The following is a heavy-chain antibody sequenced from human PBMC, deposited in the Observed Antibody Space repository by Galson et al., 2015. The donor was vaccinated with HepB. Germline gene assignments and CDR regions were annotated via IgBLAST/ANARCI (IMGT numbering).Heavy chain of an antibody. Sequence: CAISGDSVSSNSAAWNWIRQSPSRGLEWLGRTHYRSKWYSDYAVSVNSRLTINPDTSKNQFSLHLSSATPDDTAVYYCAREFVALDYWGQGTLVTVSS. J-gene: IGHJ4*01. V-gene: IGHV6-1*01. CDR3: AREFVALDY. CDR2: THYRSKWYS. CDR1: GDSVSSNSAA. D-gene: IGHD2-21*01.